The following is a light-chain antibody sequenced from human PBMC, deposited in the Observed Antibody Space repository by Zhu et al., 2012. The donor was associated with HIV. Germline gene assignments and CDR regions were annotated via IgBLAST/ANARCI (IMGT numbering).Light chain of an antibody. J-gene: IGKJ3*01. V-gene: IGKV1-9*01. CDR3: QQLNTYPLFT. CDR2: DAS. CDR1: EFISRY. Sequence: DVQLTQSPSFLSASVGDRVTLTCRASEFISRYLAWYQQKPGKAPKLLIYDASTLQSGVPSTFSGSGSGTEFTLTISSLQPEDFAIYYCQQLNTYPLFTFGPGTKVDIK.